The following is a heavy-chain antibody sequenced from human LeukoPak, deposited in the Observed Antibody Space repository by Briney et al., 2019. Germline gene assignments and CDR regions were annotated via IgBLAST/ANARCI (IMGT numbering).Heavy chain of an antibody. CDR3: ARIYYDSSGYRLFDY. CDR2: IKEEGRGK. Sequence: GGSLRLSCVASGFTFSSYWMSWVRQAPGKGLEWVANIKEEGRGKYYVDSVTGRFTISRDNAKNSLYLQMNSLRAEDTAVYYCARIYYDSSGYRLFDYWGQGTLVTVSS. D-gene: IGHD3-22*01. CDR1: GFTFSSYW. V-gene: IGHV3-7*02. J-gene: IGHJ4*02.